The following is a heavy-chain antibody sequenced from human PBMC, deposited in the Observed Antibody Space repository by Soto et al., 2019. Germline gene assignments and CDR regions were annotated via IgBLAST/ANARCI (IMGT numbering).Heavy chain of an antibody. J-gene: IGHJ6*03. CDR2: INAGNGNT. D-gene: IGHD6-6*01. Sequence: ASVKVSCKASGYTFTSYAMHWVRQAPGQRLEWMGWINAGNGNTKYSQKFQGRVTITRDTSASPAYMELSSLRSEDTAVYYCAREGWAPGIAARHFYYYYMGVWGKGSRVTVSS. CDR1: GYTFTSYA. V-gene: IGHV1-3*01. CDR3: AREGWAPGIAARHFYYYYMGV.